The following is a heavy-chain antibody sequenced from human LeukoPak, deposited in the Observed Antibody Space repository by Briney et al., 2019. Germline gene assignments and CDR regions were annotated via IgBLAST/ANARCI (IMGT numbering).Heavy chain of an antibody. J-gene: IGHJ6*02. CDR2: ISRSISTM. CDR1: EFTFSSYS. V-gene: IGHV3-48*01. D-gene: IGHD2-15*01. CDR3: ARGARATLGKDYYYGMDV. Sequence: GGSLRLSCAASEFTFSSYSMNWVRQAPGKGLEWISFISRSISTMYYADSVKGRFTISRDNAKNSVYLQMNSLRTKDTAVYYCARGARATLGKDYYYGMDVWGQGTTVTVSS.